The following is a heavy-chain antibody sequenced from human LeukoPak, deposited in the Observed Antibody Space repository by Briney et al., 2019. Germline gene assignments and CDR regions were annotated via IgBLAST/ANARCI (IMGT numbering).Heavy chain of an antibody. Sequence: GGSLRLSCAASGFTLSSYAMSWVRQAPGKGLECVSTINTSGGTTYYADSVKGRFTISRDNSRSTLYLQMNSPRAEGTAIYYCAKGTLQQFDYWGQGTLVTVSS. J-gene: IGHJ4*02. D-gene: IGHD1-1*01. V-gene: IGHV3-23*01. CDR2: INTSGGTT. CDR1: GFTLSSYA. CDR3: AKGTLQQFDY.